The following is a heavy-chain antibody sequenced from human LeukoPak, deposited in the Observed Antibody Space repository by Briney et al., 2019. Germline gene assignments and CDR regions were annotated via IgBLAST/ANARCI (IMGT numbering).Heavy chain of an antibody. CDR3: ARDLYRIVVVPHYFDY. J-gene: IGHJ4*02. V-gene: IGHV3-48*03. D-gene: IGHD3-22*01. Sequence: AGGSLRLSCAASGFTFTSYEMNWVRQAPGKGLEWVSYISSSGSMINYAASVKGRLTISRDNAKNLLSLQMNRLRAEDTAVYYCARDLYRIVVVPHYFDYWGQGTLVTVSS. CDR2: ISSSGSMI. CDR1: GFTFTSYE.